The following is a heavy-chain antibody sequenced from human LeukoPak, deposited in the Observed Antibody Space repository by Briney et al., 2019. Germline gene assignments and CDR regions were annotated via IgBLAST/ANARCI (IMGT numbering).Heavy chain of an antibody. D-gene: IGHD3-16*01. CDR1: GGSISGFY. Sequence: PSETLSLTCAVSGGSISGFYWTWIRHPPGKGLEFIGQIHYSGSTDYNPSLKSRITMSVDTSKNQFFLSLNSVTAADTAVYYCAKFGLYYNMDVWGQGTTVTVSS. V-gene: IGHV4-59*03. CDR3: AKFGLYYNMDV. CDR2: IHYSGST. J-gene: IGHJ6*02.